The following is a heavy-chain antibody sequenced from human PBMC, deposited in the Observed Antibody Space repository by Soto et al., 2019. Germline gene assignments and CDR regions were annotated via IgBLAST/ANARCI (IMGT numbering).Heavy chain of an antibody. J-gene: IGHJ4*02. CDR1: GGSIRGQY. Sequence: PSETMSLRCTVSGGSIRGQYWSWIRQPPGQGLEWIGGIYDSESTTYNPSLKSRVTISGDTSKNQFSLKLTSVTAADTAVYYCARRYGYSFDYWGQGTLVTVSS. CDR3: ARRYGYSFDY. V-gene: IGHV4-59*08. CDR2: IYDSEST. D-gene: IGHD1-1*01.